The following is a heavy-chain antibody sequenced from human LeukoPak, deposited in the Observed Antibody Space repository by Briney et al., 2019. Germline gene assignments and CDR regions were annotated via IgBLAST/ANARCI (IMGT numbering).Heavy chain of an antibody. J-gene: IGHJ4*02. Sequence: ASVKVSCKASGYTFTNYYMHLVRQAPGQGLEWMGIINPSGGSTSYAQKFQGRVTITADESTSTAYMELSSLRSEDTAVYYCARVGELRYFDWLFDYWGQGTLVTVSS. CDR3: ARVGELRYFDWLFDY. D-gene: IGHD3-9*01. CDR1: GYTFTNYY. CDR2: INPSGGST. V-gene: IGHV1-46*01.